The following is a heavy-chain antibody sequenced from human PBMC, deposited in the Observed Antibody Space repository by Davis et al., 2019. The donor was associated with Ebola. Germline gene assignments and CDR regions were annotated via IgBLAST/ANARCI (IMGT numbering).Heavy chain of an antibody. J-gene: IGHJ4*02. D-gene: IGHD2-2*01. CDR3: ARDHPDCSSASCYD. V-gene: IGHV1-2*06. Sequence: AASVKVSCKASGYTFTGYYVHWVRQAPGQGFEWMGRINPNSGDTNYAQKFQGRVTMTRDTSISTAYMELSRLRSDDTAVYYCARDHPDCSSASCYDWGQGTLVTVSS. CDR2: INPNSGDT. CDR1: GYTFTGYY.